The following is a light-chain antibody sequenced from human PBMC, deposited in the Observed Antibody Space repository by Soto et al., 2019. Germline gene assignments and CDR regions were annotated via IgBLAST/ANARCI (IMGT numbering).Light chain of an antibody. CDR3: QQRSHWPLT. CDR2: DAS. Sequence: EIVLTQSPATLSLSPGERASLSCRASQSVGTYLAWYQQKPGQAPRLLIYDASSRAVGVAPRFRGSGSGTDFTLTIAYVEPEDFAVYYCQQRSHWPLTFGGGTRVEF. V-gene: IGKV3-11*01. J-gene: IGKJ4*01. CDR1: QSVGTY.